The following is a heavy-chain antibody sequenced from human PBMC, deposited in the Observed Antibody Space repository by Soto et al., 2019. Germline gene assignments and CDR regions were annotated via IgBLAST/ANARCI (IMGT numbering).Heavy chain of an antibody. CDR3: TRDRNWSPH. CDR2: ISPNERDR. J-gene: IGHJ4*02. CDR1: GFTFSSYW. V-gene: IGHV3-7*01. Sequence: DVQMVQSGGGLVQPGGSLRLSCAVSGFTFSSYWMTWVRQAPGKGLEWVASISPNERDRVYVDSVKGRFTISRDNDKSSLFLRMDSLRGEDTAVYYCTRDRNWSPHWGQGTLVTVSS.